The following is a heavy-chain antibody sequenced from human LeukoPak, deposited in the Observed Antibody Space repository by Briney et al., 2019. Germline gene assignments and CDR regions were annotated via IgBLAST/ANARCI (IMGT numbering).Heavy chain of an antibody. Sequence: GGSLRLSCAASGFTFSSYSMNWVRQAPGKGLEWVSSISSSSSHIYYADSVKGRFTISRDNAKNSLYLQMNSLRAEDTAVYYCARGIPLGDYYDSSGYIDLDAFDIWGQGTMVTVSS. D-gene: IGHD3-22*01. J-gene: IGHJ3*02. CDR1: GFTFSSYS. CDR3: ARGIPLGDYYDSSGYIDLDAFDI. V-gene: IGHV3-21*01. CDR2: ISSSSSHI.